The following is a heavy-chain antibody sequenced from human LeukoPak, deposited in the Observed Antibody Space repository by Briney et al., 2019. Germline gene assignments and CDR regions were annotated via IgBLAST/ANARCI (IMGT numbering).Heavy chain of an antibody. Sequence: SETLSLTCSVSGDFISSSGHYWGWIRQPPGKGLEWIGSVYYSGNTCYNPSLKSRVTISVDTSKNQFSLKLSSVTAADTAVYYCASPSTYEAGYFYYLDVWGKGTTVTVSS. J-gene: IGHJ6*03. CDR3: ASPSTYEAGYFYYLDV. V-gene: IGHV4-39*01. CDR1: GDFISSSGHY. CDR2: VYYSGNT. D-gene: IGHD3-22*01.